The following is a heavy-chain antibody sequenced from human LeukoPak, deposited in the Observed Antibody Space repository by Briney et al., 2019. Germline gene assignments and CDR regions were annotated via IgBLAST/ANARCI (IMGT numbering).Heavy chain of an antibody. D-gene: IGHD3-9*01. CDR1: GFTFANCA. Sequence: GGPLRDSCAASGFTFANCAMSWVRQAPGMGLEWVSAISGSGVGTNYADSVKGRFTISRDNSKNTVYLQMNSLRAEDTAVYYCAKNGRDDHDKYFFDFWGQGTLVSVSS. CDR3: AKNGRDDHDKYFFDF. V-gene: IGHV3-23*01. J-gene: IGHJ4*02. CDR2: ISGSGVGT.